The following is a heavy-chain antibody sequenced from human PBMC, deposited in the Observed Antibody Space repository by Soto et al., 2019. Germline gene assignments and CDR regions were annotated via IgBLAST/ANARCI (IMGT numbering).Heavy chain of an antibody. CDR1: GFTFSTYD. V-gene: IGHV3-48*01. CDR2: ISSTNTI. CDR3: ARDRTYSSGWYHYYEY. Sequence: PGGSLRLSCAASGFTFSTYDMNWVRQAPGKGLEWVSYISSTNTIHYTDSVKGRFTISRDNAKNSLYLQMNSLRAEDTAVYYCARDRTYSSGWYHYYEYWGQGALVT. D-gene: IGHD6-19*01. J-gene: IGHJ4*02.